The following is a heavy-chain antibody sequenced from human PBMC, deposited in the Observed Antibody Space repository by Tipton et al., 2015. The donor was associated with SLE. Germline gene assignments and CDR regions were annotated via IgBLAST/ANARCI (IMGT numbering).Heavy chain of an antibody. CDR3: ARGKGPYDY. CDR2: INHSGGT. V-gene: IGHV4-34*01. Sequence: GLVKPSETLSLTCAVYGGSFSGYYWSWIRQPPGKGLEWIGEINHSGGTNYNPSLKSRVTISGDTSKKQFPLKLSSVTAADTAVYYCARGKGPYDYWGQGTLVTVSS. CDR1: GGSFSGYY. J-gene: IGHJ4*02.